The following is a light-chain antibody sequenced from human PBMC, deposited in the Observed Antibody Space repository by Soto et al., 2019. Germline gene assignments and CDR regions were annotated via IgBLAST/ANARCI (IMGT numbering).Light chain of an antibody. V-gene: IGLV2-11*01. J-gene: IGLJ2*01. CDR1: SSDVGGYNY. CDR2: DVS. CDR3: CSYAGSYTHVV. Sequence: QSALTQPRSVCGSPGQSVTISCTGTSSDVGGYNYVSWYQQHPGKAPKLMIYDVSKRPSGVPDRFSGSKSGNTASLTISGLQAEDEADYYCCSYAGSYTHVVFGGGTKVTVL.